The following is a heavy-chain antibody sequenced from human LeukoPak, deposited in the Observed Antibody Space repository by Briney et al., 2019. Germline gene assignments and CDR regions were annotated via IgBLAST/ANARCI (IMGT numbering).Heavy chain of an antibody. CDR3: ARDLRDDSSGYLDY. CDR2: IYYSGST. V-gene: IGHV4-31*03. J-gene: IGHJ4*02. CDR1: GGSISSGGYY. Sequence: SQTLSLTCTVSGGSISSGGYYWSWIRQHPGKGLKWIGYIYYSGSTYYNPSLKSRVTISVDTSKNQFSLKLSSVTAADTAVYYCARDLRDDSSGYLDYWGQGTLVTVSS. D-gene: IGHD3-22*01.